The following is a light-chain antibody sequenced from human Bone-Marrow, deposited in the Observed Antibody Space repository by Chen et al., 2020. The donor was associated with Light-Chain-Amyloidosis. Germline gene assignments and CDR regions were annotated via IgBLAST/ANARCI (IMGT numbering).Light chain of an antibody. Sequence: NFMLTQPHSVSESPGKTVIISCTRSSGSIATNYVQWYQQRPGSSPTTVIYEEDQRPSGVPDRFSGNIDRSSNSSSLTISGLKNEEEADYYCQSYQGSSQGVFGGGTKLTVL. CDR2: EED. V-gene: IGLV6-57*01. J-gene: IGLJ3*02. CDR1: SGSIATNY. CDR3: QSYQGSSQGV.